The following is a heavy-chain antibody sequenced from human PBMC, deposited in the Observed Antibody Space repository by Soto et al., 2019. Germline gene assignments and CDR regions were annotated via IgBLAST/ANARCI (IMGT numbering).Heavy chain of an antibody. Sequence: GESLKISCKGSGYRFTSYWISWVRQMPGKGLEWMGRIDPSNSYTHYSPSFHGHVTISADNSISTAYLQWSNLRASDTAIYYCAFLDTSLDFGFWGQVPLVTVSS. J-gene: IGHJ4*02. CDR2: IDPSNSYT. CDR3: AFLDTSLDFGF. CDR1: GYRFTSYW. D-gene: IGHD3-3*02. V-gene: IGHV5-10-1*01.